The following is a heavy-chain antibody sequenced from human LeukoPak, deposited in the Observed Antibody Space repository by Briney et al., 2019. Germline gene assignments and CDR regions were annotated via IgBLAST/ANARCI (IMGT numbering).Heavy chain of an antibody. V-gene: IGHV4-61*02. J-gene: IGHJ4*02. CDR2: IYTSGST. Sequence: SETLSLTCTVSGGSISSGSYYWSWIRQPAGKGLEWIGRIYTSGSTNYNPSLKSRVTISVDTSKNQFSLKLSSVTDADTAVYYCARDDDSSGYYLAGDYWGQGTLVTVSS. CDR3: ARDDDSSGYYLAGDY. D-gene: IGHD3-22*01. CDR1: GGSISSGSYY.